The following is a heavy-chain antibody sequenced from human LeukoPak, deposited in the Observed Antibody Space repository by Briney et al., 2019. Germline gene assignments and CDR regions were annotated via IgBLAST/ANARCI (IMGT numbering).Heavy chain of an antibody. CDR3: AREMGSLLWFGEPIFDY. D-gene: IGHD3-10*01. CDR1: GYTLTSYG. V-gene: IGHV1-18*01. CDR2: ISAYNGNT. Sequence: ASVKVSCKASGYTLTSYGISWVRQAPGQGLEWMGWISAYNGNTNYAQKLQGRVTMTTDTSTSTAYMELRSLRSDDTAVYYCAREMGSLLWFGEPIFDYWGQGTLVTVSS. J-gene: IGHJ4*02.